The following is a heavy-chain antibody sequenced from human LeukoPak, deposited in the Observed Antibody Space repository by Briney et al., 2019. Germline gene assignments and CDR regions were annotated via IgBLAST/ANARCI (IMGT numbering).Heavy chain of an antibody. Sequence: ASVKVSCKASGYTFTSYYKHWVRQAPGQGLEWMGIINPSGGSTSYAQKFQGRVTMTRDMSTSTVYMELSSLRSEDTAVYYCARAGGYGDPTYNWFDPWGQGTLVTVSS. D-gene: IGHD4-17*01. V-gene: IGHV1-46*01. CDR1: GYTFTSYY. CDR2: INPSGGST. J-gene: IGHJ5*02. CDR3: ARAGGYGDPTYNWFDP.